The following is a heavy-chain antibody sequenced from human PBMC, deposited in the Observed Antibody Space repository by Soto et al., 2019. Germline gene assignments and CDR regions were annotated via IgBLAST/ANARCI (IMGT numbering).Heavy chain of an antibody. CDR1: GLSFSNAW. D-gene: IGHD3-16*01. CDR2: IKSKNDGGTI. J-gene: IGHJ4*02. Sequence: GGSLRLSCAASGLSFSNAWMNWVRQAPGKGLERVGRIKSKNDGGTIDYSAHVEGRFTISRDDSRNTLYVQMNSLKIEDTGIYFCARVRIVARDDGRFDRWGQGTLVTVSS. V-gene: IGHV3-15*07. CDR3: ARVRIVARDDGRFDR.